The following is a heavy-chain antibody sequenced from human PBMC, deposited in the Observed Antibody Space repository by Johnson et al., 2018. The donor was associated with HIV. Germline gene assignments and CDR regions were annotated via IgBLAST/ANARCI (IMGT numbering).Heavy chain of an antibody. Sequence: QVQLVESGGGVVQPGGSLSLSCEASGFSFSSFGMHWVRQAPGKGLDWVTVISYDGSTKYYADSVKGRFTISRDNSKNTLYLQMNSLRAEDTAVYYCEKALLLWFGEALHAFDIWGQGTMVTVSS. CDR3: EKALLLWFGEALHAFDI. D-gene: IGHD3-10*01. J-gene: IGHJ3*02. CDR1: GFSFSSFG. CDR2: ISYDGSTK. V-gene: IGHV3-30*19.